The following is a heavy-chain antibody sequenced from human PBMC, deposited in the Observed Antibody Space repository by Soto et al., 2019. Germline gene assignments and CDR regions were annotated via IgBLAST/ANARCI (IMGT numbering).Heavy chain of an antibody. CDR2: IKQDGSEK. V-gene: IGHV3-7*03. D-gene: IGHD3-10*01. Sequence: GGSLRLSCAASGFTFSSYWMRWVRQAPGKGLEWVANIKQDGSEKYYVDSVKGRFTISRDNAKNSLYLQMNSLRAEDTAVYYCARDRAGTFGSAYGMDVWGQGTTVTVSS. CDR1: GFTFSSYW. CDR3: ARDRAGTFGSAYGMDV. J-gene: IGHJ6*02.